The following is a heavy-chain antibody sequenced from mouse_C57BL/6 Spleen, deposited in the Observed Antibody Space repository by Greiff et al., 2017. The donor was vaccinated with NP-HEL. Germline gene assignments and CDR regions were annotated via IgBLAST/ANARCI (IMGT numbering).Heavy chain of an antibody. J-gene: IGHJ2*01. Sequence: VQLQESGAELARPGASVKLSCKASGYTFTSYGISWVQQSTGQGLEWIGEIYPRSGNTYYNEKFKGKATLTADKSSSTAYMELRSLTSEDSAVYFCARRDWDVDYWGQGTTLTVSS. CDR1: GYTFTSYG. CDR2: IYPRSGNT. V-gene: IGHV1-81*01. D-gene: IGHD4-1*01. CDR3: ARRDWDVDY.